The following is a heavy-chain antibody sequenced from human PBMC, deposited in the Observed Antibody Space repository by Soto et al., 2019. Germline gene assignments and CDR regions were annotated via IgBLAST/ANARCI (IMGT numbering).Heavy chain of an antibody. CDR2: IYYSGTT. CDR3: ARREIQGPIDY. D-gene: IGHD1-26*01. V-gene: IGHV4-28*01. J-gene: IGHJ4*02. CDR1: FYSISRIER. Sequence: FETPYPNCPVSFYSISRIERGGCIRQPPGKGLEWIGYIYYSGTTYYNPSLKSRVTMSVDTSKNQFSLKLTSVTAVDTAVYYCARREIQGPIDYWGQGTLVTVSS.